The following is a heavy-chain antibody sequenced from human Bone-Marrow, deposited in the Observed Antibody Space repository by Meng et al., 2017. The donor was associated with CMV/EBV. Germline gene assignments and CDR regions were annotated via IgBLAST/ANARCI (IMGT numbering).Heavy chain of an antibody. CDR1: GYTFTSYD. Sequence: ASVKVSCKASGYTFTSYDINWVRQATGQGLEWMGWMNPNSGNTGYAQKFQGRVTMTRNTSISTAYMELSSLRSEDTAVYYCARDVGVLSAIYHYYNMDLWDQGTTVTVSS. CDR3: ARDVGVLSAIYHYYNMDL. J-gene: IGHJ6*02. CDR2: MNPNSGNT. V-gene: IGHV1-8*01. D-gene: IGHD2-2*01.